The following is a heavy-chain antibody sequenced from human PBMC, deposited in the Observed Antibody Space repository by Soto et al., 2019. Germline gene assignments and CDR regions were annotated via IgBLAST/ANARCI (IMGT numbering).Heavy chain of an antibody. CDR1: GFTFSSYG. CDR3: AKDSPYYDSSGYYGLLDY. CDR2: ISYDGSNK. V-gene: IGHV3-30*18. Sequence: GGSLRLSCAASGFTFSSYGMHWVRQAPGKGLEWVAVISYDGSNKYYADSVKGRFTISRDNSKNTLYLQMNSLRAEDTAVYYCAKDSPYYDSSGYYGLLDYWGQGTLVTVSS. D-gene: IGHD3-22*01. J-gene: IGHJ4*02.